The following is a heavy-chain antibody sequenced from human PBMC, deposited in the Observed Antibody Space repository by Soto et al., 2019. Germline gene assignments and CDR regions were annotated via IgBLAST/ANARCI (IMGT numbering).Heavy chain of an antibody. V-gene: IGHV3-23*01. CDR2: ISGSGGST. Sequence: GGSLRLSCASSGFTFSSYAMSWVRQAPGKGLEWVSAISGSGGSTYYADSVKGRFTISRDNSKNTLYLQMNSLRAEDTAVYYCAKYYDSSVRRGYFDNWGQGTLVTVSS. CDR1: GFTFSSYA. J-gene: IGHJ4*02. D-gene: IGHD3-22*01. CDR3: AKYYDSSVRRGYFDN.